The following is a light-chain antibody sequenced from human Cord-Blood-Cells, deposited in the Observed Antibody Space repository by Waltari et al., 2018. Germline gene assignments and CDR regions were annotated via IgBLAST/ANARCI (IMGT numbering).Light chain of an antibody. V-gene: IGKV1-39*01. CDR3: QQSYSTPYT. CDR2: AAS. Sequence: DIQMTQFPSSLPASVGDRVTITCRASQSISSYLNGYQQKPGKAPKLLIYAASSLQSGVPSRFSGSGSGTDFTLTISSLQPEDFATYYCQQSYSTPYTFGQGTKLEIK. J-gene: IGKJ2*01. CDR1: QSISSY.